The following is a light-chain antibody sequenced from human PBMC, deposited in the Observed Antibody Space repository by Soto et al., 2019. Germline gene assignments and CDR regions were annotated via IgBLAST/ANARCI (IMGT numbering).Light chain of an antibody. V-gene: IGKV1-39*01. J-gene: IGKJ1*01. Sequence: DIQMTQSPSSLSASVGDRVTITCRASQSIDNYLSWYQQIPGKAPKLLIYAAPNLQRGVPSRFSGSGSGTEFTLTISNLQPDDFAVYYCQQCFSLPPTFGHGTKVDIK. CDR3: QQCFSLPPT. CDR1: QSIDNY. CDR2: AAP.